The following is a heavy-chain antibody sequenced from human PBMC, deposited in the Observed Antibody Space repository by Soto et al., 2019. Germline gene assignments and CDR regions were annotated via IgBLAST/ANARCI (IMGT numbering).Heavy chain of an antibody. J-gene: IGHJ4*02. Sequence: ASVKVSCKASGYTFTGYYMHWVRQAPGQGLEWMGWINPNSGGTNYAQKFQGWVTKTRDTSISTAYMELSRLRSDDTAVYYCARGYCSGGSCYPFDYWGQGTLVTVSS. V-gene: IGHV1-2*04. CDR2: INPNSGGT. CDR1: GYTFTGYY. D-gene: IGHD2-15*01. CDR3: ARGYCSGGSCYPFDY.